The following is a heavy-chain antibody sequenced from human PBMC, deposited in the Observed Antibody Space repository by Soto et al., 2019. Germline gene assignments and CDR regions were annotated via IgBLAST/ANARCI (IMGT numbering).Heavy chain of an antibody. CDR1: GFTFSSYA. CDR3: AKDGIVVVPTEKFDP. J-gene: IGHJ5*02. D-gene: IGHD2-2*01. V-gene: IGHV3-23*01. Sequence: GGSLRLSCAASGFTFSSYAMSWVRQAPGKGLEWVSAISGSGGSKYYADSVKGRFTISRDNSKNTLYLQMNSLRAEDTAVYYCAKDGIVVVPTEKFDPWGQGTLVTVSS. CDR2: ISGSGGSK.